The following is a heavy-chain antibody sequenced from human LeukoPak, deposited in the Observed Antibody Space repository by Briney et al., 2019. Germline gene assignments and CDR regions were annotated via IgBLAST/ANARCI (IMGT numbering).Heavy chain of an antibody. CDR2: ISGSGGST. Sequence: GGSLRLSCAASGFTFSSYAMSWVRQAPGKGLEWVSAISGSGGSTYYADSVKGRFTISRDNSKNTLYLQMNSLRAEDTALYYCASGSGSGYYYFVYWGQGTLVTVSS. CDR3: ASGSGSGYYYFVY. J-gene: IGHJ4*02. D-gene: IGHD3-22*01. V-gene: IGHV3-23*01. CDR1: GFTFSSYA.